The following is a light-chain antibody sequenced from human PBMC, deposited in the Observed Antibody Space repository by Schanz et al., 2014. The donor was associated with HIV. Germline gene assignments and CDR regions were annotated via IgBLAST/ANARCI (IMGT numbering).Light chain of an antibody. CDR1: QTVLYSSNNKND. Sequence: DIVMTQSPDSLAVSLGEGATINCKSSQTVLYSSNNKNDLAWYQQKAGQPPKLLISWASTRETGVPDRFSGSGSGTDFTLTISSLQADDVAVYYCQQYYSSPMAFGQGTMVELK. CDR3: QQYYSSPMA. V-gene: IGKV4-1*01. CDR2: WAS. J-gene: IGKJ1*01.